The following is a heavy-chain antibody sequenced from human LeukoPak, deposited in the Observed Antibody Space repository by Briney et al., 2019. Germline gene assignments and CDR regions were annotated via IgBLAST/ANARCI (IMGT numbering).Heavy chain of an antibody. CDR1: GFTVSSNY. D-gene: IGHD2-2*01. Sequence: GGSLRLSCAASGFTVSSNYVTWVRQAPGKGLEWVSVFYSGGGTYYAHSVKGRFTISRDSSKNTPYLQMNSLRAEDTAVYYCARITRSAGPHYNMDVWGKGTTVTVSS. J-gene: IGHJ6*03. V-gene: IGHV3-53*01. CDR3: ARITRSAGPHYNMDV. CDR2: FYSGGGT.